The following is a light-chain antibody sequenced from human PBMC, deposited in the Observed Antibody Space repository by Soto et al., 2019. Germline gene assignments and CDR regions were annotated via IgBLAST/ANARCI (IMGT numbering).Light chain of an antibody. CDR1: SSNIGAGFD. Sequence: SVLTQPPSMSGAPGQRVTISCTGSSSNIGAGFDVHWYQHLQGTAPKVLIYRNSNLPSGVPDRFSGSKSGTSASLAITGLQAEDEADYYCHSYDNSLSSYVFGTGTKVTVL. CDR3: HSYDNSLSSYV. J-gene: IGLJ1*01. V-gene: IGLV1-40*01. CDR2: RNS.